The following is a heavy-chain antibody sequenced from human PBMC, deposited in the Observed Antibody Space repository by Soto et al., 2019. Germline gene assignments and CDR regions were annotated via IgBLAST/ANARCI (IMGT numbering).Heavy chain of an antibody. D-gene: IGHD4-17*01. CDR2: ISSSSSYI. V-gene: IGHV3-21*01. Sequence: EVQLVESGGGLVKPGGSLRLSCAASGFTFSSYSMNWVRQAPGKGLEWVSSISSSSSYIYYADSVKGRFTISRDNAKNSLYLQMNSLRAEDTAVYYCARGDYGDYVCYDYWGQGTLVTVSS. CDR3: ARGDYGDYVCYDY. CDR1: GFTFSSYS. J-gene: IGHJ4*02.